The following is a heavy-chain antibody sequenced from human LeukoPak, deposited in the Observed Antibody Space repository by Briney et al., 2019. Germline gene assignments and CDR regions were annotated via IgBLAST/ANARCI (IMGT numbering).Heavy chain of an antibody. CDR1: GFTFSSYA. CDR3: ARAMVRGVIKYFDY. D-gene: IGHD3-10*01. J-gene: IGHJ4*02. Sequence: GGSLRLSCAASGFTFSSYAMSWVRQAPGEGLEWVSAISGSGGSTYYADSVKGRFTISRDNSKNTLYLQMNSLRAEDTAVYYCARAMVRGVIKYFDYWGQGTLVTVSS. V-gene: IGHV3-23*01. CDR2: ISGSGGST.